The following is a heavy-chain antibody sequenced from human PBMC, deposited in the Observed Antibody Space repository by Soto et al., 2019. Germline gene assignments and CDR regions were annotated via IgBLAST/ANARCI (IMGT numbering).Heavy chain of an antibody. Sequence: GASVKGSCKASGGTFSSYAISWVRQAPGQGLEWMGGIIPIFGTANYAQKFQGRVTITADKSTSTAYMELSSLRSEDTAVYYCAREMLPGYYYYYYGMDVWGQGTTVTVSS. CDR2: IIPIFGTA. CDR3: AREMLPGYYYYYYGMDV. J-gene: IGHJ6*02. V-gene: IGHV1-69*06. D-gene: IGHD7-27*01. CDR1: GGTFSSYA.